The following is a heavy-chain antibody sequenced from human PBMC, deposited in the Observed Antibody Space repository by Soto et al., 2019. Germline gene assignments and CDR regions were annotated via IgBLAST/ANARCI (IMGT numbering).Heavy chain of an antibody. Sequence: TGGSLRLSCAASGFTFSNAWMSWVRQAPGKGLEWVGRIKSKTDGGTTDYAAPVKGRFTISRDDSKNTLYLQMNSLKTEDTAVYYCTTVPTFNGGYYYYLYYYGMDVWGQGTTVTVSS. CDR2: IKSKTDGGTT. D-gene: IGHD5-12*01. CDR1: GFTFSNAW. CDR3: TTVPTFNGGYYYYLYYYGMDV. V-gene: IGHV3-15*01. J-gene: IGHJ6*02.